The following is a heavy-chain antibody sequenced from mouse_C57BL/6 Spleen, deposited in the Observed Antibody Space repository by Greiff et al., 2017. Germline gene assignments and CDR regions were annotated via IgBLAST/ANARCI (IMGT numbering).Heavy chain of an antibody. V-gene: IGHV1-76*01. CDR2: IYPGSGNT. CDR3: ARFDRYFDV. Sequence: VQRVESGAELVRPGASVKLSCKASGYTFTDYYINWVKQRPGQGLEWIARIYPGSGNTYYNEKFKGKATLTAEKSSSTAYMQLSSLTSEDSAVYFCARFDRYFDVWGTGTTVTVSS. J-gene: IGHJ1*03. CDR1: GYTFTDYY.